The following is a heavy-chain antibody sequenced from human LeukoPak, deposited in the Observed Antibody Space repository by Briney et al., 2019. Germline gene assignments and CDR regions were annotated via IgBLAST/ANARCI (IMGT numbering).Heavy chain of an antibody. CDR1: GGSISSYY. Sequence: PSETLSLTCNVSGGSISSYYWSWIRQPPGKGLEWIGYIYYSGSTNYNPPLKSRVTISVDTSKNQFSLKLSSVTAADTAVYYCARVRLFRAPDPYYYYYYGMDVWGKGTTVTVSS. CDR2: IYYSGST. D-gene: IGHD2-21*01. J-gene: IGHJ6*04. CDR3: ARVRLFRAPDPYYYYYYGMDV. V-gene: IGHV4-59*01.